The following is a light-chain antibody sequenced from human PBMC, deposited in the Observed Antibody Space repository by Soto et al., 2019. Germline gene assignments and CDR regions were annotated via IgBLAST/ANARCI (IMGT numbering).Light chain of an antibody. CDR1: QSVSSN. J-gene: IGKJ1*01. CDR2: GAS. Sequence: EIVMTQSPATLSVSPGERATLSCRASQSVSSNLAWYQQKGGQAPRLLIYGASTRATGIPARFSGSGSGTEFTLTISSLHSEDFAVYFCQQFNNWPQTFAQGTKVDIK. V-gene: IGKV3-15*01. CDR3: QQFNNWPQT.